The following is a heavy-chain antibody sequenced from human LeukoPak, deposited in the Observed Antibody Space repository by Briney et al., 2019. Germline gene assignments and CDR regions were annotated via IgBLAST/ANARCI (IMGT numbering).Heavy chain of an antibody. J-gene: IGHJ3*02. Sequence: GGSLRLSCAASGFTFSSYAMHWVRQAPGKGLEWVAVISYDGSNKYYADSVKGRFTISRDNSKNTLYLQMNSLRAEDTAVYYCARGIAARDCAFDIWGQGTMVTVSS. D-gene: IGHD6-6*01. CDR3: ARGIAARDCAFDI. CDR1: GFTFSSYA. V-gene: IGHV3-30-3*01. CDR2: ISYDGSNK.